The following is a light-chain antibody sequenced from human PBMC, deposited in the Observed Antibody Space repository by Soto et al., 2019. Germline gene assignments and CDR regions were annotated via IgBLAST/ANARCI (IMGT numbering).Light chain of an antibody. CDR1: ALPKKN. CDR2: GDN. V-gene: IGLV3-10*01. J-gene: IGLJ2*01. CDR3: YSTDSSNSRGV. Sequence: SYELTQPPSVSVSPGQTARITCSGDALPKKNAYWYQQRSGQAPVLVIYGDNKRPSGIPERFSVSISGTVATLTISGAQVEDEADYFCYSTDSSNSRGVFGGGTQLTVL.